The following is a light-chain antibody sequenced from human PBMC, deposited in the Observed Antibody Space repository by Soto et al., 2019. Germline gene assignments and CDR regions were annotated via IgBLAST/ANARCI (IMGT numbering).Light chain of an antibody. J-gene: IGKJ1*01. CDR2: GPA. CDR3: QQYAISRT. V-gene: IGKV3-20*01. Sequence: EIVFTQSPGTLSLSPGERATVYCRASQSVSSRYLAWYQQRPGRAPRLLIYGPATRATGIPDKFSGSASGTDFTLTISRLEPEDFAVYYCQQYAISRTFGQGTKVDIK. CDR1: QSVSSRY.